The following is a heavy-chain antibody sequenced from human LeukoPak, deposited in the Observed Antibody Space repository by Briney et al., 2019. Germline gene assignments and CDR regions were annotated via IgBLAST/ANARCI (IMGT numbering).Heavy chain of an antibody. CDR3: ARVRENYDSSGYSRRSYWYFDP. D-gene: IGHD3-22*01. CDR2: IYYSGST. J-gene: IGHJ2*01. V-gene: IGHV4-30-4*01. CDR1: GGSISSGDYY. Sequence: SETLSLTCTVSGGSISSGDYYWSWIRQPPGKGVDGIGYIYYSGSTYYNPSLKSRVTISVDTSKNQFSLKLSSVTAADTAVYYCARVRENYDSSGYSRRSYWYFDPWGRGTLVTVSS.